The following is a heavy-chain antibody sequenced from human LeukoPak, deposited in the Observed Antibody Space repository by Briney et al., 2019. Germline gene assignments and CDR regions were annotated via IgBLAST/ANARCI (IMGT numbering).Heavy chain of an antibody. CDR1: GYTFTGYY. J-gene: IGHJ4*02. CDR2: INPNSGGT. CDR3: ARVYCSSTSCYYTLFDY. D-gene: IGHD2-2*01. V-gene: IGHV1-2*02. Sequence: GASVKVSCKASGYTFTGYYMHWVRQAPGQGLEWMGWINPNSGGTNYVQKFQGRVTMTRDTSISTAYMELSRLRSDDTAVYYCARVYCSSTSCYYTLFDYWGQGTLVTVSS.